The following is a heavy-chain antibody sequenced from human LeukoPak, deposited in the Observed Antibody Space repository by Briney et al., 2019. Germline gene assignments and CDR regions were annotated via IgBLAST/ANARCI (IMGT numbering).Heavy chain of an antibody. CDR2: INAGNGNT. V-gene: IGHV1-3*01. D-gene: IGHD6-13*01. CDR3: ARDLAIAAADY. Sequence: ASVKVSCKASGYTFTSYAMHWVRQAPGQRLEWMGWINAGNGNTKYSQKSQGRVTITRDTSASTAYMELSSLRSEDTAVYYCARDLAIAAADYWGQGTLVTVSS. CDR1: GYTFTSYA. J-gene: IGHJ4*02.